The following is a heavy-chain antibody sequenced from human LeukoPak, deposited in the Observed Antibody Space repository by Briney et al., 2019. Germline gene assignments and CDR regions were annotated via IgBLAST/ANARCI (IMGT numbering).Heavy chain of an antibody. CDR2: IHYSGTT. CDR1: GDSITSTTYY. CDR3: TRIVWTGHCDY. D-gene: IGHD3/OR15-3a*01. J-gene: IGHJ4*02. Sequence: SETLSLTRTVTGDSITSTTYYWGWIRQPPGEGLEWIGTIHYSGTTYYNPSLKSRVSLSMDTSKNQFSVKMHSVTAADTALYYCTRIVWTGHCDYWGQGTLVTVSS. V-gene: IGHV4-39*07.